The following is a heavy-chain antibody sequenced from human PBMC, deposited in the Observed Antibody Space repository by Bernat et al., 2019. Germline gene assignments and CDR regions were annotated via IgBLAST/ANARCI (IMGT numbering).Heavy chain of an antibody. Sequence: QVQLQQSGPGLVKPSQTLSLTCAISGDSVSSNSAAWNWIRQSPSRGLEWLGRTYYRSKWYNDYAVSVKSRITINPDTSKNQFSLQLNSVTPEDTAVYYCARGPLYNWNFLWGSWFDPWGQGTLVTVSS. CDR3: ARGPLYNWNFLWGSWFDP. J-gene: IGHJ5*02. D-gene: IGHD1-7*01. V-gene: IGHV6-1*01. CDR1: GDSVSSNSAA. CDR2: TYYRSKWYN.